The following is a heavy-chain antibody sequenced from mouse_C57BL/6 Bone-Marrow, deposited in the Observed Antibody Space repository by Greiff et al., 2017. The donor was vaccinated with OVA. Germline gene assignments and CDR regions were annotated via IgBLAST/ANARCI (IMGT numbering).Heavy chain of an antibody. V-gene: IGHV1-69*01. Sequence: QVQLQQPGAELVMPGASVKLSCKASGYTFTSYWMHWVKQRPGQGLEWIGEIDPSDSYTNYNQKLKGKSTLTVDKSSSTAYMQLSSLTSEDSAVYYCARCDYDAWFAYWGQGTLVTVSA. CDR1: GYTFTSYW. CDR2: IDPSDSYT. J-gene: IGHJ3*01. CDR3: ARCDYDAWFAY. D-gene: IGHD2-4*01.